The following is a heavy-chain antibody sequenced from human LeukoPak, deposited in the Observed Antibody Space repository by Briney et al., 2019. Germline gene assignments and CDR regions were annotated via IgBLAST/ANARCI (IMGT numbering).Heavy chain of an antibody. J-gene: IGHJ5*02. D-gene: IGHD1-7*01. CDR3: ARVITGTTYRGFDP. CDR1: GGTFSSYA. Sequence: SVKVSCKASGGTFSSYAISWVRQAPGQGLEWMGRIIPIFGMANYAQKFQGRVTITADKSTSTTYMELSSLRSEDTAVYYCARVITGTTYRGFDPWGQGTLVTVSS. V-gene: IGHV1-69*04. CDR2: IIPIFGMA.